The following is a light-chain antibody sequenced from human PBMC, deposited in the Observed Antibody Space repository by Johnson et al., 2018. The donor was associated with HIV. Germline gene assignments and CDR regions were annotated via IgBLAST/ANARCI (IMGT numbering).Light chain of an antibody. J-gene: IGLJ1*01. CDR3: GKWDSRLSAQYV. CDR2: DNN. V-gene: IGLV1-51*01. CDR1: SSNIGNNY. Sequence: QSVLTQPPSVSAAPRQKVTISCSGSSSNIGNNYVSWYQQLPGKAPKLLIYDNNKRPSGIPDRFSGSKSGTSATLGITGLQTGDEADYYCGKWDSRLSAQYVFGSGTKVTVL.